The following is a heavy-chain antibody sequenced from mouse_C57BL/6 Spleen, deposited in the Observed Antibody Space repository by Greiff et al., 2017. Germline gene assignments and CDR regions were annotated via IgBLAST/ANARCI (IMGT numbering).Heavy chain of an antibody. Sequence: VQLQQPGAELVKPGASVKLSCKASGYTFTSYWITWVKQRPGQGLEWIGDIYPGSGSTNYNEKFKSKATLTVDNSSSTAYLQRSSRTSEDSAVYCCARSELTGFDYWGQGTTLTVSS. CDR3: ARSELTGFDY. CDR2: IYPGSGST. J-gene: IGHJ2*01. D-gene: IGHD4-1*01. CDR1: GYTFTSYW. V-gene: IGHV1-55*01.